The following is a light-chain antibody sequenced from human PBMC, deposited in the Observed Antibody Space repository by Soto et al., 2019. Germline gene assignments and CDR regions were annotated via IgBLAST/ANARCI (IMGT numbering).Light chain of an antibody. CDR3: QQLNSFPIP. CDR1: QGISSF. V-gene: IGKV1-9*01. Sequence: IRLTQSPSSLSASVGDRVTITCRASQGISSFLAWYQQKPGKAPKLLIYGASTLQIGVPSRFSGSGSGTYFTLCIGSLQPEDFATYYCQQLNSFPIPFGRGTKVDIK. CDR2: GAS. J-gene: IGKJ3*01.